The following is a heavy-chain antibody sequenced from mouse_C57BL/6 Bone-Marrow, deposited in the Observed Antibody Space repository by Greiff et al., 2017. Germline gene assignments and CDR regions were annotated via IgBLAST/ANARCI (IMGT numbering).Heavy chain of an antibody. CDR2: FHPSDSDT. V-gene: IGHV1-74*01. Sequence: QVQLQQSGAELVKPGASVKVSCKASGYTFTSYWLHWGKQRPGQGLEWIGRFHPSDSDTNYNQKFKGKSTLTVDKSSSTAYMQHSSLTSEDSAVYYCATDYYSSIYFGYWGQGTTLTVSS. J-gene: IGHJ2*01. D-gene: IGHD1-1*01. CDR1: GYTFTSYW. CDR3: ATDYYSSIYFGY.